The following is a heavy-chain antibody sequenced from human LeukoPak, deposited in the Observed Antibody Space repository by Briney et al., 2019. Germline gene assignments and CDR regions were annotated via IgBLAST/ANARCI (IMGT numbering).Heavy chain of an antibody. Sequence: RASVKVSCKASGYTFTSYGISWVRQAPGQELEWMGWISAYNGNTNYAQKLQGRVTMTTDTSTSTAYMELRSLRSDDTAVYYCARDRVGYCSGGSCYGQYWGQGTLVTVSS. CDR3: ARDRVGYCSGGSCYGQY. V-gene: IGHV1-18*01. CDR1: GYTFTSYG. J-gene: IGHJ4*02. CDR2: ISAYNGNT. D-gene: IGHD2-15*01.